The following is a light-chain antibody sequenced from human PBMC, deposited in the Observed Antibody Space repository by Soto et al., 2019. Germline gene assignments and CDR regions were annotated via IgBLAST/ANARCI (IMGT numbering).Light chain of an antibody. CDR3: QQHGSSPIT. CDR2: GAS. V-gene: IGKV3-20*01. CDR1: QTVTRNY. Sequence: EIVLKKSAAALSLAPGEGVTLSCRASQTVTRNYLAWHQQKPGQTPRLLVYGASSRATGIPDRFSGSGSGTDFTLTISRLEPEDFAVYYCQQHGSSPITFGQGTRLEI. J-gene: IGKJ5*01.